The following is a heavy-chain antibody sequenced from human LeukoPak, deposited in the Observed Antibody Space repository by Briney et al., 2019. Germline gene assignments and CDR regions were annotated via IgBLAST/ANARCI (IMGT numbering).Heavy chain of an antibody. Sequence: TGGSLRLSCAASGFTFSDYYMSWIRQAPGKGLEWVSYISSSGSTIYYADSVKGRFTISRDNAKNSLYLQMNSLRAEDTAVYYCARAPLVHSGDYYYYMDVWGKGTTVTVSS. V-gene: IGHV3-11*04. CDR1: GFTFSDYY. CDR3: ARAPLVHSGDYYYYMDV. D-gene: IGHD7-27*01. CDR2: ISSSGSTI. J-gene: IGHJ6*03.